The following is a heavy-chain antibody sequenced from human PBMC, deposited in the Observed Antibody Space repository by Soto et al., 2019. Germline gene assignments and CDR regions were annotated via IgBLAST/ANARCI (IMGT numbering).Heavy chain of an antibody. CDR3: AGGMAGLDV. CDR1: GLRFNIYW. J-gene: IGHJ6*02. CDR2: INSDGSHT. Sequence: EVQLVESGGGLVQPGGSLRLSCAASGLRFNIYWMHWVRQVPGKGLVWLARINSDGSHTIYVDSLKGRFTISRDNAKNTVFLQMDSLIDEDTGVYYCAGGMAGLDVWGQGTTVTVSS. V-gene: IGHV3-74*01.